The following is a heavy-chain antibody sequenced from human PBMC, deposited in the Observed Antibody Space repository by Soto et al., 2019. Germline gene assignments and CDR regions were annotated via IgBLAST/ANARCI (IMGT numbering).Heavy chain of an antibody. J-gene: IGHJ2*01. Sequence: QVQLVESGGGVVQPGRSLRLSCAASGFTFSSYGMHWVRQAPGKGLEWVAVIWYDGSNKYYADSVKGRFTISRDNSKNTLYLQMNSLRAEDTAVYYCARDPGYGDYVSWYFDLWGRGTLFTVSS. CDR2: IWYDGSNK. D-gene: IGHD4-17*01. CDR1: GFTFSSYG. V-gene: IGHV3-33*01. CDR3: ARDPGYGDYVSWYFDL.